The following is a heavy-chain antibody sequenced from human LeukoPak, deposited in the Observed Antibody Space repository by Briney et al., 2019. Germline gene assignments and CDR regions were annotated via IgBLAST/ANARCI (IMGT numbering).Heavy chain of an antibody. J-gene: IGHJ5*02. CDR2: IYYTGSI. V-gene: IGHV4-28*05. D-gene: IGHD5-24*01. CDR1: GYSISSSNW. CDR3: AALTYNYNSYWFDP. Sequence: SETLSLTCVVSGYSISSSNWWAWIRQPPGKGLEWIGYIYYTGSIYYNPSLKSRVTMSIDTSKNQFSLKLSSVTAADTAVYYCAALTYNYNSYWFDPWGQGTLVTVSS.